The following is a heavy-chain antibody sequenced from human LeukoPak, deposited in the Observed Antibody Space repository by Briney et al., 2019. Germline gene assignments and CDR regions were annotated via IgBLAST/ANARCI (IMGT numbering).Heavy chain of an antibody. J-gene: IGHJ4*02. Sequence: PSETLSLTCTVSGGSISRSSYYWGWIRQPPGKGLEWIGTIDYSGSTYYNSSLKSRVTISIDTSKNQFSLKLSSVTAADTAVYYCARHPEYGSGWYEPTDYWGQGTLVTVSS. D-gene: IGHD6-19*01. V-gene: IGHV4-39*01. CDR2: IDYSGST. CDR1: GGSISRSSYY. CDR3: ARHPEYGSGWYEPTDY.